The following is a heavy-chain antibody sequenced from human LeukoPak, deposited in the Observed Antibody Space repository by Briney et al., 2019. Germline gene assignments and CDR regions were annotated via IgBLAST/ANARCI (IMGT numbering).Heavy chain of an antibody. CDR2: IRYDGSNK. Sequence: PGGSLRLSCAASGFTFSSYGMYWVRQAPGKGLEWVAFIRYDGSNKYYADSVKGRFTISRDNSKNTLYLQMNSLRAEDTAVYYCAREKTTYYYDSSGYSYFDYWGQGTLVTVSS. CDR3: AREKTTYYYDSSGYSYFDY. D-gene: IGHD3-22*01. CDR1: GFTFSSYG. V-gene: IGHV3-30*02. J-gene: IGHJ4*02.